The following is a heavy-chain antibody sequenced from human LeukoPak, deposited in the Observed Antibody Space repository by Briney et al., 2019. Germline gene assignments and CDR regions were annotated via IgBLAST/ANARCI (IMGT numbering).Heavy chain of an antibody. Sequence: PSETLSLTCTVSGGSISPYYWSWIRQPPGKGLEWLGYIYYSGNTEYKPSLKSRVAMSVDTSKNQFSPRLSSVTAADTAVYYCARSTGSTMFIDYWGREPWSPSPQ. V-gene: IGHV4-59*01. CDR3: ARSTGSTMFIDY. CDR2: IYYSGNT. CDR1: GGSISPYY. D-gene: IGHD3-10*02. J-gene: IGHJ4*02.